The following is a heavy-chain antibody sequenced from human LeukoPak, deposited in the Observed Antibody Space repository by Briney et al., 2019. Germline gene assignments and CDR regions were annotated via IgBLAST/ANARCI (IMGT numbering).Heavy chain of an antibody. D-gene: IGHD1-26*01. J-gene: IGHJ6*03. CDR3: ARDTGATPAYYSYYMDV. V-gene: IGHV1-18*01. CDR1: GYTFTSYG. Sequence: ASVKVSCKASGYTFTSYGISWVRQAPGQGLEWMGWISAYNGNTNYAQKLQGRVTMTTDTSTSTAYMELRSLRSDDTAVYYCARDTGATPAYYSYYMDVWGKGTTVTVSS. CDR2: ISAYNGNT.